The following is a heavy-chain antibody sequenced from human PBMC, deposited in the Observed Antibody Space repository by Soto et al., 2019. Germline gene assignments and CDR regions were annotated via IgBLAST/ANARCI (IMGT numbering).Heavy chain of an antibody. Sequence: GGSLRLSCAASGFTFSSYAMSWVRQAPGKGLEWVAVMSYDTSNKYYADSVKGRFTISRDNSKNTLYLEMNTLRPEDSAIYYCARVAYWGPGTQVTVSS. CDR3: ARVAY. J-gene: IGHJ4*02. V-gene: IGHV3-30*04. CDR1: GFTFSSYA. CDR2: MSYDTSNK.